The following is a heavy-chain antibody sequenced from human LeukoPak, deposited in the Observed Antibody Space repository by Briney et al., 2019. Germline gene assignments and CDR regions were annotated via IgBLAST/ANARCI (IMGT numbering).Heavy chain of an antibody. V-gene: IGHV3-30*18. CDR3: AKGGTTEFDY. J-gene: IGHJ4*02. D-gene: IGHD1-7*01. CDR2: ISYDGSNK. Sequence: PGGSPRLSCAASGFTFSSYGMHWVRQAPGKGLEWVAVISYDGSNKYYADSVKGRFTISRDNSKNTLYLQMNSLRAEDTAVYYCAKGGTTEFDYWGQGTLVTVSS. CDR1: GFTFSSYG.